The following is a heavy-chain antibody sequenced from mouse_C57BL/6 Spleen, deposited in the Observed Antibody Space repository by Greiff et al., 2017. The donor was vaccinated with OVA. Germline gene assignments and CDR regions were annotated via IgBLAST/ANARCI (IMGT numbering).Heavy chain of an antibody. CDR3: ARGGLLRGDYFDY. CDR1: GYTFTSYW. CDR2: IDPSDSYT. V-gene: IGHV1-69*01. J-gene: IGHJ2*01. D-gene: IGHD2-3*01. Sequence: QVQLQQPGAELVMPGASVKLSCKASGYTFTSYWMHWVKQRPGQGLEWIGEIDPSDSYTNYNQKFKGKSTLTVDKSSSTAYMQLSSLTSEDSAVYYGARGGLLRGDYFDYWGQGTTLTVSS.